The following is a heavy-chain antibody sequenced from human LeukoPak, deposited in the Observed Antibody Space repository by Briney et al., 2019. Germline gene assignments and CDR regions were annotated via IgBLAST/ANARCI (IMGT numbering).Heavy chain of an antibody. J-gene: IGHJ6*02. Sequence: ASVKVSCKASGYTFTSYAMHWVRQAPGQRLEWMGWINAGNGNTKYSQKFQGRVTITRDTSASTAYMELSSLRSEDTAVYYCARDEESAAGDYYYYYGMDVWGQGTTVTVSS. V-gene: IGHV1-3*01. CDR1: GYTFTSYA. CDR3: ARDEESAAGDYYYYYGMDV. CDR2: INAGNGNT. D-gene: IGHD6-13*01.